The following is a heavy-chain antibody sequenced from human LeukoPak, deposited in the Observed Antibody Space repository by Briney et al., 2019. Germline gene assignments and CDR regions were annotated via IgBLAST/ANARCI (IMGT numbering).Heavy chain of an antibody. CDR1: GYTFTGHY. CDR3: ARDLRYNWNDGAAPLGAFDI. J-gene: IGHJ3*02. Sequence: GASVKVSCKASGYTFTGHYIHWVRQAPGQGLEWMGWINPNSGGTNSAQKFQGRVTMTRDTSISTAYMELSRLRSDDTAVYYCARDLRYNWNDGAAPLGAFDIWGQGTMVTVSS. CDR2: INPNSGGT. V-gene: IGHV1-2*02. D-gene: IGHD1-20*01.